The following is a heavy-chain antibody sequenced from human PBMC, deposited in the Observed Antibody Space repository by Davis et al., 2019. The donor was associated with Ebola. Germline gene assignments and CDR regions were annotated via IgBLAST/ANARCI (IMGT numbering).Heavy chain of an antibody. D-gene: IGHD2-2*01. V-gene: IGHV4-39*07. Sequence: GSLRLSCTVSGGSISNNNYYWGWIRQPPGKGLESIASTKYSGNTHYNPSLKSRVSISVDTSKNQFSLKLSSVTAADTAVYYCARGDVNCISTSCIVYYYYGMDVWGQGTTVTVSS. CDR2: TKYSGNT. CDR3: ARGDVNCISTSCIVYYYYGMDV. CDR1: GGSISNNNYY. J-gene: IGHJ6*02.